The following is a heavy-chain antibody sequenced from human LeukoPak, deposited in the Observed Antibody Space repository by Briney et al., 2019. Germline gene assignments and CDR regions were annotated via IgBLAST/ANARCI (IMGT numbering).Heavy chain of an antibody. CDR1: GFTFSNYA. CDR3: AKGLYSSGRGYYYYMDV. J-gene: IGHJ6*03. V-gene: IGHV3-23*01. CDR2: ISGSGGST. D-gene: IGHD6-19*01. Sequence: GGSLRLSCSASGFTFSNYAMTWVRQVPGKGLEWVSSISGSGGSTYHADSVKGRFTISRDNFENTLYVQMNSLRADDTAVYYCAKGLYSSGRGYYYYMDVWGKGTTVAVSS.